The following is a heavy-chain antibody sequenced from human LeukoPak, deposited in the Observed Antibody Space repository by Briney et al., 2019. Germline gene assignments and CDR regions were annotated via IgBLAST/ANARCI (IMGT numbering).Heavy chain of an antibody. J-gene: IGHJ4*02. CDR2: ITGSGGST. Sequence: GGSLRLSCAASGFTFSTFAMIWVRQPPGKGLEWVSGITGSGGSTYYADSVKGRFIISRDNSKNTLYLQMNSLRADDTAVYYCAKRLVEATTSSYDYWGQGTLVTVSS. CDR3: AKRLVEATTSSYDY. V-gene: IGHV3-23*01. CDR1: GFTFSTFA. D-gene: IGHD1-26*01.